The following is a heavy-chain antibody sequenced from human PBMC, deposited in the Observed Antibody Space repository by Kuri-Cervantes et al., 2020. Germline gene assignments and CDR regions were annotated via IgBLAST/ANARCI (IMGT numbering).Heavy chain of an antibody. CDR1: GFTFDDYA. CDR2: ISWNSGSI. D-gene: IGHD3-10*01. V-gene: IGHV3-9*01. J-gene: IGHJ6*02. Sequence: GGSLRLSCAASGFTFDDYAMHWVRQAPGKGLEWVSGISWNSGSIGYADSVKGRFTISRDNAKNTLYLQMNSLRAEDTAVYYCARVGNYYYYGMDVWGQGTPVTVSS. CDR3: ARVGNYYYYGMDV.